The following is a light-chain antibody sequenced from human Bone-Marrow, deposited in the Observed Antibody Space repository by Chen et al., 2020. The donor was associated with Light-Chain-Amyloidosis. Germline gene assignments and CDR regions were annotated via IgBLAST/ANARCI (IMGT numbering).Light chain of an antibody. Sequence: SYQLTQPPSVSVSPGQTARTTCSGDVLPTKYAYWYQQKPGQDPVLVIHRDTERPSGISERFSGSSSGTTATLTISGVQAEDEADYHCQSADSSGTYEVIFGGGTKLTVL. CDR3: QSADSSGTYEVI. CDR1: VLPTKY. J-gene: IGLJ2*01. CDR2: RDT. V-gene: IGLV3-25*03.